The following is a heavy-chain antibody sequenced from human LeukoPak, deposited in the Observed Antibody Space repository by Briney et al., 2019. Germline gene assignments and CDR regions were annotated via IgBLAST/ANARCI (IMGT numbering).Heavy chain of an antibody. J-gene: IGHJ4*02. D-gene: IGHD2-15*01. V-gene: IGHV4-39*01. CDR1: SGFISSSSYY. CDR2: IYYSGRT. CDR3: ARGPGGRFDY. Sequence: PSETLSLTCTVSSGFISSSSYYWGWIRRPPGKGLEWIGSIYYSGRTYYNPSLKSRITISVDTSKNQFSLKMSSVTAADTAVYYCARGPGGRFDYWGQGTLVTVSS.